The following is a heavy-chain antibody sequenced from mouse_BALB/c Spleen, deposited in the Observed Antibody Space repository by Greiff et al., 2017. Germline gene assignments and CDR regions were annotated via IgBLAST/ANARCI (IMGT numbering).Heavy chain of an antibody. J-gene: IGHJ2*01. D-gene: IGHD4-1*01. CDR1: GYTFTSYW. CDR3: TRSLGRPLFDY. CDR2: IYPSDSYT. Sequence: QVQLQQPGAELVRPGASVKLSCKASGYTFTSYWINWVKQRPGQGLEWIGNIYPSDSYTNYNQKFKDKATLTVDKSSSTAYMQLSSPTSEDSAVYYCTRSLGRPLFDYWGQGTTLTVTS. V-gene: IGHV1-69*02.